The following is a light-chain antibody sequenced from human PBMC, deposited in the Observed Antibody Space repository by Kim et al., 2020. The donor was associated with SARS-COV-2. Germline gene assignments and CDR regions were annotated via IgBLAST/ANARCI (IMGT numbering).Light chain of an antibody. Sequence: LTQPPSASWSPGQSVTISCTGTSSDVGSYNYVSWYQRHPDKAPKLMIYEVTKRPSGVPDRFSGSKSGNTASLTVSGLQAEDEADYYCASYAGSDYYVFGTGTKVTVL. J-gene: IGLJ1*01. CDR1: SSDVGSYNY. CDR2: EVT. V-gene: IGLV2-8*01. CDR3: ASYAGSDYYV.